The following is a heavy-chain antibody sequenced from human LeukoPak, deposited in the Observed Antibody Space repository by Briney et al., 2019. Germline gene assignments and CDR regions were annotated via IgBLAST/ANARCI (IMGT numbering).Heavy chain of an antibody. Sequence: PSETLSLTCAVYGGSFSGYYWSWIRQPPGKGLEWIGEINHSGSTNYNPSLKSRVTISVDTSKNQFSLKLSSVTAADTAVYYCARGLMSGSYYGYDYWGQGTLVTVSS. CDR1: GGSFSGYY. CDR3: ARGLMSGSYYGYDY. D-gene: IGHD1-26*01. CDR2: INHSGST. V-gene: IGHV4-34*01. J-gene: IGHJ4*02.